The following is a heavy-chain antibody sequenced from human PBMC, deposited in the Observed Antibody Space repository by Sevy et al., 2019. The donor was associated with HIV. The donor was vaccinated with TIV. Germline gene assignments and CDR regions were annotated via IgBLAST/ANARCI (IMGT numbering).Heavy chain of an antibody. CDR3: TRVEGAADWGMDV. J-gene: IGHJ6*02. CDR2: IRGKPYGGTT. Sequence: GGSLRLSCTVSGFTFGDYTLSWVRQAPGKGLEWVAFIRGKPYGGTTEYAASVKGRFTISRDDSKSIAYLQMNSLKTEDTAVYFCTRVEGAADWGMDVWGPGTTVTVSS. D-gene: IGHD1-26*01. V-gene: IGHV3-49*04. CDR1: GFTFGDYT.